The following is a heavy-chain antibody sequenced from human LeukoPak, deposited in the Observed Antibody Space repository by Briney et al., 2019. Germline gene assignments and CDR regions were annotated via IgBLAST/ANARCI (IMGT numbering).Heavy chain of an antibody. CDR1: GFTFSSYE. CDR3: ARDLFYDILTGYYSIPYYYYYYGMDV. V-gene: IGHV3-48*03. D-gene: IGHD3-9*01. Sequence: PGGSLRLSCAASGFTFSSYEMNWVRQAPGKGLEWVSYISSSGSTIYYADSVKGRFTISRDNAKNSLYLQMNSLRAEDTAVYYCARDLFYDILTGYYSIPYYYYYYGMDVWGQGTTVTVSS. J-gene: IGHJ6*02. CDR2: ISSSGSTI.